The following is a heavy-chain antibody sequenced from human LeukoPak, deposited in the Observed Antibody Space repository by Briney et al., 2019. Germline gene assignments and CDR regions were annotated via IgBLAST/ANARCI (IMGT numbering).Heavy chain of an antibody. V-gene: IGHV5-51*01. CDR3: TRVDFYYYYMDF. Sequence: GESLKISCKASGYRFTDYWIGWVRPMPGKGLEWMGIIYPRDSHTIYSPSFQGQVTVSADKSITTAYLQWSSLKASDTAIYYCTRVDFYYYYMDFWGKGTTVSVSS. J-gene: IGHJ6*03. CDR1: GYRFTDYW. CDR2: IYPRDSHT.